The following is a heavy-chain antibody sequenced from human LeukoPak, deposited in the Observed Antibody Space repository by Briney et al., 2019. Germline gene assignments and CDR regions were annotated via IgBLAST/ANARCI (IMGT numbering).Heavy chain of an antibody. Sequence: PGGSLRLSCAATGFTFSDYYMSWIRQAPGKGLEWVSYISRSSGSIYYADSVKGRFTISRDNAKNSLYLQMNSLRAEDTAVYYCALRDSYPRRSFDHWGQGTLVTVSS. CDR2: ISRSSGSI. V-gene: IGHV3-11*04. CDR3: ALRDSYPRRSFDH. J-gene: IGHJ4*02. D-gene: IGHD3-10*01. CDR1: GFTFSDYY.